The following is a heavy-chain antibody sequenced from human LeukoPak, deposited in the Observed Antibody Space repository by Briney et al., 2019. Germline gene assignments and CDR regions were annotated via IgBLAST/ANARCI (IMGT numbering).Heavy chain of an antibody. J-gene: IGHJ4*02. CDR3: ARGVGVTVFDY. CDR2: ISSSSSTI. D-gene: IGHD3-10*01. CDR1: GFTFSTYS. V-gene: IGHV3-48*01. Sequence: TGGSLRLSCAASGFTFSTYSMNWVRQAPGKGLEWVSYISSSSSTIYYADSVKGRFTISRDNAKNSLYLQMNSLRAEDTAVYYCARGVGVTVFDYWGQGTLVTVSS.